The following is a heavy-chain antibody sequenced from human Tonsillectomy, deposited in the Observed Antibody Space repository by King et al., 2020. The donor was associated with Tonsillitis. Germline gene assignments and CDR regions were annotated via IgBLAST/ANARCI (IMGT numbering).Heavy chain of an antibody. CDR3: ARGNTLGGVIDPPWDYGMDV. Sequence: VQLVESGGGLVQPGGSLRLSCGASGFTFNIYRMNWVRQAPGKGLEWVSYISRSSTTIYYADSVRGRFTISRDNGKNSVFLQMNSLRAEDTAVYYCARGNTLGGVIDPPWDYGMDVWGQGTTVTVSS. J-gene: IGHJ6*02. D-gene: IGHD3-16*02. CDR2: ISRSSTTI. CDR1: GFTFNIYR. V-gene: IGHV3-48*01.